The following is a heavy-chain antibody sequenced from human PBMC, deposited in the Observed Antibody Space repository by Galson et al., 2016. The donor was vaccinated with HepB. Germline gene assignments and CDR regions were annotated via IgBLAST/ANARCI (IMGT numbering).Heavy chain of an antibody. D-gene: IGHD6-19*01. CDR1: GGSFTSNNW. Sequence: SETLSLTCTVSGGSFTSNNWGSWVRQPPTKGLEWIGETFHSGNTYYNASLGSRVTISPDKPQTHLSLKLTSVTAADTAVYYCARHIGVPGPRGFDSRGPGILVTVSS. V-gene: IGHV4-4*02. CDR2: TFHSGNT. J-gene: IGHJ5*01. CDR3: ARHIGVPGPRGFDS.